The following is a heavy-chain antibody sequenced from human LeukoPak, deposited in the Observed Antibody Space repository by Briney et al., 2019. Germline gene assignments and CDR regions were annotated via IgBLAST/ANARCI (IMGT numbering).Heavy chain of an antibody. Sequence: ASVKVSCKASGGTFSSYAITWVRQAPGQGLEWMGGIIPIFGTANYAQKFQGRVTITADESTSTAYMELSSLRSEDTAVYYCASLGDYYYGSGSHTSRFDYWGQGTLVTVSS. CDR1: GGTFSSYA. CDR2: IIPIFGTA. V-gene: IGHV1-69*13. J-gene: IGHJ4*02. CDR3: ASLGDYYYGSGSHTSRFDY. D-gene: IGHD3-10*01.